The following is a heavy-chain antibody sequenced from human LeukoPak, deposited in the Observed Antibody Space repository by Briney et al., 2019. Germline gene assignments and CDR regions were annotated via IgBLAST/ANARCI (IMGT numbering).Heavy chain of an antibody. CDR3: ARDNWACSSTSCYPYYYYMDV. J-gene: IGHJ6*03. CDR2: IYTSGST. Sequence: SETLSLTCTVSGGSISSYYWSWIRQPAGRGLEWIGRIYTSGSTNYNPSLKSRVTMSVDTSKNQFSLKLSSVTAADTAVYYCARDNWACSSTSCYPYYYYMDVWGKGTTVTVSS. V-gene: IGHV4-4*07. CDR1: GGSISSYY. D-gene: IGHD2-2*01.